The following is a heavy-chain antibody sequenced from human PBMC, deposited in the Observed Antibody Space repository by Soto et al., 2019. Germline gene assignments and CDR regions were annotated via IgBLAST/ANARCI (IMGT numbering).Heavy chain of an antibody. CDR1: GYTFTSYG. V-gene: IGHV1-18*01. J-gene: IGHJ4*02. CDR2: ISAHNGNT. Sequence: QVHLVQSGAEVKKPGASVKVSCKASGYTFTSYGITWVRQAPGQGLEWMGWISAHNGNTDYAQKLQGRVIVTRDTSTSTADMALRSLRSDDTGVYYCARGRYGDYWGQGALVTVSS. D-gene: IGHD1-1*01. CDR3: ARGRYGDY.